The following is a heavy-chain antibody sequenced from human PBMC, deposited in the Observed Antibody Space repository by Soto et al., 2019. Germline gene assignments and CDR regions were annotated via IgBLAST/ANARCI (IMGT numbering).Heavy chain of an antibody. CDR2: IKQDGSEK. J-gene: IGHJ4*02. CDR1: GFTFSSYW. CDR3: AREATYYDILTGYEGSYYFDY. V-gene: IGHV3-7*05. Sequence: GGSLRLSCAASGFTFSSYWMSWVRQAPGKGLEWVANIKQDGSEKYYVDSVKGRFTISRDNAKNSLYLQMNSLRAEDTAVYYCAREATYYDILTGYEGSYYFDYWGQGTLVTVSS. D-gene: IGHD3-9*01.